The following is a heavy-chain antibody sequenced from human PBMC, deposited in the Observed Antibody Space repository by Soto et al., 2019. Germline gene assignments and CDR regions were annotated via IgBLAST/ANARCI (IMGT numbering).Heavy chain of an antibody. D-gene: IGHD1-26*01. CDR3: ARGSAFIGLDY. CDR1: GFIFSRYS. Sequence: EVQLVESGGGLVKPGGSLRLSCAVSGFIFSRYSMNWVRQAPGKGLEWVSSIGTSGSYIYDTDSVKGRFTISRDNTKDKLYLQMNSLRAEDTAIYYCARGSAFIGLDYWGQGTPVTVSS. V-gene: IGHV3-21*01. J-gene: IGHJ4*02. CDR2: IGTSGSYI.